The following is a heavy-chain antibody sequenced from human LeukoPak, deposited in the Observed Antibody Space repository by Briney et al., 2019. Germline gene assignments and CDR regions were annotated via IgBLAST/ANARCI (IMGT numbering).Heavy chain of an antibody. CDR2: ISGSGGSI. CDR1: GFTFSSYA. D-gene: IGHD6-13*01. CDR3: AKDGPYSSSWYPDY. J-gene: IGHJ4*02. V-gene: IGHV3-23*01. Sequence: GGSLRLSXAASGFTFSSYAISWVRQAPGKGLEWVSAISGSGGSIYYADSVKGRFTMSRDNSKNTLYLQMNSLRAEDTAVYYCAKDGPYSSSWYPDYWGQGTLVTVSS.